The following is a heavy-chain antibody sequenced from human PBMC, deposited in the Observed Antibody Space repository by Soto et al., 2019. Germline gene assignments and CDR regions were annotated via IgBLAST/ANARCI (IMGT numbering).Heavy chain of an antibody. J-gene: IGHJ4*02. CDR2: ISYDGSNK. Sequence: PGGSLRLSXAASGFTFSSYAMHWVRQAPGKGLEWVAVISYDGSNKYYADSVKGRFTISRDNSKNTLYLQMNSLRAEDTAVHYCARDRDYYDSSGFFDYWGQGTLVTVSS. CDR1: GFTFSSYA. D-gene: IGHD3-22*01. V-gene: IGHV3-30-3*01. CDR3: ARDRDYYDSSGFFDY.